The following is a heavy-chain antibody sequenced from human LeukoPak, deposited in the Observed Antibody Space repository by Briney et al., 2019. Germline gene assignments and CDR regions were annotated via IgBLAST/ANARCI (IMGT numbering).Heavy chain of an antibody. Sequence: GGSLRLSCAASGFTFSSYSMNWVRQAPGKGLEWVSSISSSSSYIYYADSVKGLFTISRDNSKNTLYLQMNSLRAEDTAVYYCAEAAFDWLLSGYWGQGTLVTVSS. CDR2: ISSSSSYI. D-gene: IGHD3-9*01. CDR1: GFTFSSYS. CDR3: AEAAFDWLLSGY. J-gene: IGHJ4*02. V-gene: IGHV3-21*04.